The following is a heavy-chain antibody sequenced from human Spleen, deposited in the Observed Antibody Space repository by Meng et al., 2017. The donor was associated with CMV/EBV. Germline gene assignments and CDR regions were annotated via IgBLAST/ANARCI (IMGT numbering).Heavy chain of an antibody. V-gene: IGHV3-33*06. CDR1: GFTFSSYG. CDR3: AKVQIPYIAAAGRDYFDY. Sequence: GGSLRLSCAASGFTFSSYGMHWVRQAPGKGLEWVAVIWYDGSNKYYADSVKGRFTISRDNSKNTLYLQMNSLRAEDTAVYYCAKVQIPYIAAAGRDYFDYWGQGTLVTVSS. CDR2: IWYDGSNK. D-gene: IGHD6-13*01. J-gene: IGHJ4*02.